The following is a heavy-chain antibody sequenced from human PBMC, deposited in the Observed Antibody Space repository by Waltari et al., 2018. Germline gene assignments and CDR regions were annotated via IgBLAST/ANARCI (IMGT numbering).Heavy chain of an antibody. J-gene: IGHJ4*02. V-gene: IGHV3-33*01. Sequence: QVQLVESGGGVVQPGRSLRLSCAASGFTFSSYGMHWVRQAPGKGLGWVAVIWYDGSNKYDADSVKGRFTISRDNSKNTLYLQMNSLRAEDTAVYYCAREMADSGSYFDCWGQGTLVTVSS. CDR3: AREMADSGSYFDC. D-gene: IGHD1-26*01. CDR1: GFTFSSYG. CDR2: IWYDGSNK.